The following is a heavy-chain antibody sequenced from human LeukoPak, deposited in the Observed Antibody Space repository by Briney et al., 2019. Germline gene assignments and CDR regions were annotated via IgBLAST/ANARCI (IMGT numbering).Heavy chain of an antibody. CDR1: GLTFSSDW. J-gene: IGHJ4*02. Sequence: GGSLRLSCAASGLTFSSDWMHWVRHAPGKGLVWVSRMNSDGSVTTYADSVKGRFTISRDNAKNMLYLEMNSLRAEDTAVYYCARANSGFLLDYWGQGTLVTVSP. CDR3: ARANSGFLLDY. V-gene: IGHV3-74*01. CDR2: MNSDGSVT. D-gene: IGHD3-22*01.